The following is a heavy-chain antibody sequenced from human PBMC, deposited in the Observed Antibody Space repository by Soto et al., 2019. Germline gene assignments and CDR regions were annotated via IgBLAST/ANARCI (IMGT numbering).Heavy chain of an antibody. Sequence: ETLSLTCTVSGGSISNYYWNWIRQSPGKGLEWIGYIYSSGSTHYNPSLQNRVTISIDTSKNQVSLKVNSVTAADTAVYYCARDHPHSYGVYYFDYWGQGTPVT. CDR1: GGSISNYY. J-gene: IGHJ4*02. CDR2: IYSSGST. CDR3: ARDHPHSYGVYYFDY. V-gene: IGHV4-59*01. D-gene: IGHD5-18*01.